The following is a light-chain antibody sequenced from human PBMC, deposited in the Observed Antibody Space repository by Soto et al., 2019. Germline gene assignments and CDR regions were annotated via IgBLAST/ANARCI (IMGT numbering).Light chain of an antibody. Sequence: EIVLTQSPATLSLSPGERATLSCRASQSVSSYLAWYQQRPGQPPRLLIYDASNRATAIPARFSGSGSGTDFTLTISSLEPEDFAIYYCQQRSGWPPLFTFGPGTKVDI. CDR2: DAS. CDR1: QSVSSY. V-gene: IGKV3-11*01. J-gene: IGKJ3*01. CDR3: QQRSGWPPLFT.